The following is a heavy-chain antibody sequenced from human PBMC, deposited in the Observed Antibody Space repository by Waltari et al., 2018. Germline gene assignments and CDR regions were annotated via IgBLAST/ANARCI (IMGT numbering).Heavy chain of an antibody. V-gene: IGHV3-7*04. CDR1: GFTFRSYW. CDR2: IKQDGSDK. Sequence: EVQLVESGGGLVQPGGSLRLSCAASGFTFRSYWMSWVRQAPGKGLKWVANIKQDGSDKYYVDSVKGRFTISRDNAKNSLYLQMNSLRAEDTAVYYCAREIPGGASFFDYWGQGALVTVSS. D-gene: IGHD1-26*01. J-gene: IGHJ4*02. CDR3: AREIPGGASFFDY.